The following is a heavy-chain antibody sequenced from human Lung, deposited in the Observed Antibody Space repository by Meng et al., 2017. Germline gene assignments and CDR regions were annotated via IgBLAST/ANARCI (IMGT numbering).Heavy chain of an antibody. CDR1: GGSISSGGYY. V-gene: IGHV4-31*01. CDR3: VGTIGYYYAMAY. Sequence: QVQLQEPGPGLVKPSQPLSLTCTVSGGSISSGGYYWSWIRQDPGKGLEWIGYIYYSGSTYYNQSLRTQVTISLDTSKNQFSLKLSSVTAADTAVYYCVGTIGYYYAMAYWGQGTLVTVSS. J-gene: IGHJ4*02. CDR2: IYYSGST. D-gene: IGHD3-22*01.